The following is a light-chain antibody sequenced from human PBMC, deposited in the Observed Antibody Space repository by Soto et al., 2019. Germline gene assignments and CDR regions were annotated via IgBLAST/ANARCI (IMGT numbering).Light chain of an antibody. Sequence: EIVMTQSPATLSVSPGERATLSCRASQTVNSNLAWYQQKPGQAPRLLIYGASTRATAIPARFSGSGSGTEFTLTISSLQSEDFAVYYCQQYDNWPLTFGGGTKVDIK. J-gene: IGKJ4*01. V-gene: IGKV3-15*01. CDR1: QTVNSN. CDR3: QQYDNWPLT. CDR2: GAS.